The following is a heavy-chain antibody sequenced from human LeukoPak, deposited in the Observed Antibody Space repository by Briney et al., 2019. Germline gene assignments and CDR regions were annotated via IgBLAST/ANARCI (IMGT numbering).Heavy chain of an antibody. Sequence: LETLSLTCTVSGGSISSSSYYWGWIRQPPGKGLEWIGSIYYSGSTYYNPSLKSRVTISVDTSKNQFSLKLSSVTAADTAVYYCARRGIYCSSTSCFYYYYYMDVWGKGTTVTVSS. J-gene: IGHJ6*03. CDR1: GGSISSSSYY. CDR3: ARRGIYCSSTSCFYYYYYMDV. D-gene: IGHD2-2*01. CDR2: IYYSGST. V-gene: IGHV4-39*01.